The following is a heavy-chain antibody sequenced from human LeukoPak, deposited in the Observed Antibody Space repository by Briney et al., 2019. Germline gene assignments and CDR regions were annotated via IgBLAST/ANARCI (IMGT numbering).Heavy chain of an antibody. CDR3: ARDKGGAGYCSSTSCYPLDY. CDR1: GFTFSSYS. V-gene: IGHV3-21*01. J-gene: IGHJ4*02. D-gene: IGHD2-2*01. Sequence: PGGSLRLSCAASGFTFSSYSMNWVRQAPGKGLEWVSSISSSSSYIYYADSVKGRSTISRDNAKNSLYLQMNSLRAEDTAVYYCARDKGGAGYCSSTSCYPLDYWGQGTLVTVSS. CDR2: ISSSSSYI.